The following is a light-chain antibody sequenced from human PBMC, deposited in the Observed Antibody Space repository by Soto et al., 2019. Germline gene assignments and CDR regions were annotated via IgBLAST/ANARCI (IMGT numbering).Light chain of an antibody. CDR3: MQALQTPLT. J-gene: IGKJ4*01. Sequence: DIVRTKSPLSLSVPPGEPASISCRSGQTLLHSDWNNHLNWFLQKPGQSPQVLLYLASNRASGVPDRFSGSGSGTDFTLKISRVDTEDVGVYYFMQALQTPLTFGGGTKLEI. CDR2: LAS. V-gene: IGKV2-28*01. CDR1: QTLLHSDWNNH.